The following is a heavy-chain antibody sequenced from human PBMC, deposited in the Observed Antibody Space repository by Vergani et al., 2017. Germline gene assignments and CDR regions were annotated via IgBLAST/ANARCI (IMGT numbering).Heavy chain of an antibody. CDR3: ARPPDSSGWAFDY. CDR2: IYPGDSDT. J-gene: IGHJ4*02. D-gene: IGHD6-19*01. Sequence: EVQLVQSGAEVKKPGESLKISCKCSGYSFTSYWIGWVRQMPGKGLVWMGIIYPGDSDTRYSPSFQGQVTISADKSISTAYLQWSSLKASDSAMYYCARPPDSSGWAFDYWGQGTLVTVSS. CDR1: GYSFTSYW. V-gene: IGHV5-51*03.